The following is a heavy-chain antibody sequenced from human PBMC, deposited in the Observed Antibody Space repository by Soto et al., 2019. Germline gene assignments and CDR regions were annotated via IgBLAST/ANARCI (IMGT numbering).Heavy chain of an antibody. D-gene: IGHD3-3*01. CDR2: ISAYNGNT. Sequence: QVQLVQSGAEVKKPGASVKVSCKASGYTFTSYGISWVRQAPGQGLEWMGWISAYNGNTNYAQKLQGRVTMTTDTSTSTAYMELRSLRSDDTAVYCCARSAPRSGYWPLGYYYGMDVWGQGTTVTVSS. CDR1: GYTFTSYG. V-gene: IGHV1-18*01. CDR3: ARSAPRSGYWPLGYYYGMDV. J-gene: IGHJ6*02.